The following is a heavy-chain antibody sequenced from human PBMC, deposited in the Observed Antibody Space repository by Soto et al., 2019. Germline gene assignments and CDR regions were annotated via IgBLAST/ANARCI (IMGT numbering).Heavy chain of an antibody. Sequence: QVQLVQSGAEVKKPGSSVKVSCKASVGTFSSYAISWVRQAPGQGLEWMGGIIPIFGTANYAQKFQGRVTITEDECTSTAYMELSSLRSEDTAVYYCASHGITGTWVYYYGMDVWGQGTTVTVSS. CDR1: VGTFSSYA. J-gene: IGHJ6*02. V-gene: IGHV1-69*12. D-gene: IGHD1-7*01. CDR2: IIPIFGTA. CDR3: ASHGITGTWVYYYGMDV.